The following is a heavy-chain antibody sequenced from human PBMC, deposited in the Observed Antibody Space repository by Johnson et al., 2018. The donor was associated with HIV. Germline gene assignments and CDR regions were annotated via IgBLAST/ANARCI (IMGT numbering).Heavy chain of an antibody. CDR3: AKLDLGDNVRGLLGLRWAM. V-gene: IGHV3-33*06. Sequence: QVQLVESGGGVVQPGGSLRLSCAASGFTFSSYGMHWVRQAPGKGLEWVAVIWYDGSNKYYADSVKGRFTISRDNSKNTLYLQMNSLRAEDTAVYYCAKLDLGDNVRGLLGLRWAMWG. CDR1: GFTFSSYG. J-gene: IGHJ1*01. D-gene: IGHD3-10*02. CDR2: IWYDGSNK.